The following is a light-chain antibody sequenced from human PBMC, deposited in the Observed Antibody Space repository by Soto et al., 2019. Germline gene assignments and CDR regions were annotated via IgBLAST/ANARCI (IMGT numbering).Light chain of an antibody. V-gene: IGLV2-23*02. Sequence: QSALTQPASVSGSPGQSITIPCTGTSGDVGSYNLVSWYQQHPGKAPKLMIYEVTERPSGVSNRFSGSKSGNTASLTISGLQPEDEADYYCCSYAGNSEVFGTGTKLTV. J-gene: IGLJ1*01. CDR2: EVT. CDR3: CSYAGNSEV. CDR1: SGDVGSYNL.